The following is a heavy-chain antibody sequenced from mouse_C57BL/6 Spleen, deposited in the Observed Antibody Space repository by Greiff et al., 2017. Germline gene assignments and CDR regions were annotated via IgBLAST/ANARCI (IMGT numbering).Heavy chain of an antibody. CDR3: AIYDGYPYYYAMDY. J-gene: IGHJ4*01. D-gene: IGHD2-3*01. Sequence: QVKLQQSGAELMQPGASVKLSCKATGYTFPGYWIEWVKQRPGHGLAWIGEILPGSGSTNSTEKFKGKATFTADTSSNTAYLQLSSLTTEDSAIYYCAIYDGYPYYYAMDYGGQGTSVTVSS. CDR2: ILPGSGST. V-gene: IGHV1-9*01. CDR1: GYTFPGYW.